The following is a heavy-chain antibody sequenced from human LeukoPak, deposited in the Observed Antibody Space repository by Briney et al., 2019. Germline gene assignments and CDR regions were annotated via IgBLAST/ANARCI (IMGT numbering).Heavy chain of an antibody. Sequence: SETLSLTCTVSGGSISSYYWSWIRQPLGKGLEWIGNISYSGSTNYNPSLRTRVTISVDTSKNQFSLKLNSVTAADTAVYYCARDGTTAAGIWEPYGLDVWGQGTTVTVSS. V-gene: IGHV4-59*01. CDR1: GGSISSYY. CDR2: ISYSGST. J-gene: IGHJ6*02. CDR3: ARDGTTAAGIWEPYGLDV. D-gene: IGHD6-13*01.